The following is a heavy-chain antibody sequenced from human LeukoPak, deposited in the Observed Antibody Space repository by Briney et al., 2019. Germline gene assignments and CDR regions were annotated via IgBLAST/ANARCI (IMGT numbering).Heavy chain of an antibody. D-gene: IGHD3-10*01. J-gene: IGHJ4*02. CDR1: GGSVSSADYH. CDR2: IYYSGST. V-gene: IGHV4-31*03. Sequence: SETLSLTCTVSGGSVSSADYHWSWIRQHPGKGLEWIGYIYYSGSTYYNPSLKSRVTISVDTSKNQFSLKLSSVTAADTAVYYCAREYYGSGSYLKTFDYWGQGTLVTVSS. CDR3: AREYYGSGSYLKTFDY.